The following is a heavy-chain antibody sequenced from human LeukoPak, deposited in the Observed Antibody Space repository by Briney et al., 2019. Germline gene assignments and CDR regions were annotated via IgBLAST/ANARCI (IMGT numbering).Heavy chain of an antibody. Sequence: ASVKVSCKASGYTFTSYYMHWVRQAPGQGLEWMGIINPSGGSTTYAQKFQGSITMTRDTSTSTVYMELSSLRSEDTAVYYCARGDNWNWGLDPWGQGTLVTVFS. V-gene: IGHV1-46*03. J-gene: IGHJ5*02. CDR3: ARGDNWNWGLDP. CDR1: GYTFTSYY. D-gene: IGHD1-7*01. CDR2: INPSGGST.